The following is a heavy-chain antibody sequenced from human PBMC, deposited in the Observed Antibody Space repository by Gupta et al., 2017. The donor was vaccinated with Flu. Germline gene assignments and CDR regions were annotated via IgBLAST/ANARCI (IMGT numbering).Heavy chain of an antibody. J-gene: IGHJ4*02. Sequence: FTSYAMHWVRQAPGQRLEWMGWINAGNGNTKYSQKFQGRVTITRDTSASTAYMELSSLRSEDTAVYYCARASFHYDILSLIGYWGQGTLVTVSS. CDR1: FTSYA. CDR2: INAGNGNT. V-gene: IGHV1-3*01. D-gene: IGHD3-9*01. CDR3: ARASFHYDILSLIGY.